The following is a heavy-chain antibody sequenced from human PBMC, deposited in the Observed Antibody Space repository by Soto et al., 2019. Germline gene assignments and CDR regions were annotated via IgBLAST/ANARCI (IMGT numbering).Heavy chain of an antibody. D-gene: IGHD3-10*01. CDR2: ISAYNGNT. J-gene: IGHJ4*02. CDR1: GYTFTSYG. V-gene: IGHV1-18*01. Sequence: GASVKVSCKASGYTFTSYGISWVRQAPGQGLEWMGWISAYNGNTNYAQKLQGRVTMTTDTSTSTAYMELRSLRSDDTAVYYCARGETMVRGVIITSYYFDYWGQGTLVTVSS. CDR3: ARGETMVRGVIITSYYFDY.